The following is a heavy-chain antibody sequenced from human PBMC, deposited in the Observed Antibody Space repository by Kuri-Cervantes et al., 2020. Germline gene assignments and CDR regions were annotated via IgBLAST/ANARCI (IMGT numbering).Heavy chain of an antibody. D-gene: IGHD3-10*01. CDR3: ARDRRRGFGERSYSYYYYMDV. V-gene: IGHV1-8*02. CDR2: MHPNSANT. Sequence: ASVKVSCKASGYTFTSYDLNWVRQAPGQGLEWVGWMHPNSANTGYAQKFQGRVLMTRNASISTAYMELSSLRSEDTAVYYCARDRRRGFGERSYSYYYYMDVWGKGTTVPSP. J-gene: IGHJ6*03. CDR1: GYTFTSYD.